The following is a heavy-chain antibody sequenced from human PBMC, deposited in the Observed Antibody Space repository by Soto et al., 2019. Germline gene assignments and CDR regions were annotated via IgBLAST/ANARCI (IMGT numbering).Heavy chain of an antibody. CDR3: AKFGGMDA. V-gene: IGHV3-9*01. CDR2: ISWDSDTI. CDR1: GITFHNYA. Sequence: GGSLRLSGAASGITFHNYAMHWVRQRPGKGLEWVSSISWDSDTIMYAESVRGRFTIFRDNAKNSLFLQMDSLRVEDTAVYYCAKFGGMDALGQGTTVTVSS. D-gene: IGHD3-10*01. J-gene: IGHJ6*02.